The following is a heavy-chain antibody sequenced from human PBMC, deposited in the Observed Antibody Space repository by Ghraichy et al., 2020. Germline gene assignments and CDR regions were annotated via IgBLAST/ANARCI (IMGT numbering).Heavy chain of an antibody. CDR3: ARDSSSSNYYYGMDV. V-gene: IGHV3-23*01. Sequence: GGSLRLSCAASGFSFSSYTMNWVRQAPGKGLEWVSGISGSGANTHYADSVKGRFTISRDNSKNTLFLHMNSRRAEDTAVFYCARDSSSSNYYYGMDVWGQGTTVTVSS. CDR1: GFSFSSYT. J-gene: IGHJ6*02. D-gene: IGHD6-6*01. CDR2: ISGSGANT.